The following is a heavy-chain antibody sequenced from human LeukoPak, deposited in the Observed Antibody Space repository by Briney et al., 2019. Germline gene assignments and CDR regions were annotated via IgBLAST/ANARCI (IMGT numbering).Heavy chain of an antibody. CDR2: ISGSSSYR. CDR1: GFTFSSYG. Sequence: GGSLRLSCAASGFTFSSYGMHWVRQAPGKGLEWVSSISGSSSYRYYADSVQGRFTISRDNAKNSLYLQMNSLRAEDTAVYFCAREPDMDVWGKGTTVTISS. J-gene: IGHJ6*03. V-gene: IGHV3-21*01. CDR3: AREPDMDV.